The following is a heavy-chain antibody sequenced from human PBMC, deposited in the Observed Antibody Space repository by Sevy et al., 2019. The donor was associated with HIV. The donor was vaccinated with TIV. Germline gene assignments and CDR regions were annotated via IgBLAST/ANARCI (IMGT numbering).Heavy chain of an antibody. V-gene: IGHV3-43D*03. CDR1: GFTFDDYA. J-gene: IGHJ4*02. D-gene: IGHD6-13*01. CDR2: ISRDGSVI. CDR3: AKAYDMAAVGFFGH. Sequence: GGSLRLSCAASGFTFDDYAMHWVRQVPGKGLEWVSLISRDGSVIYYADSVKGRFSISRDNSKNSLYLQMNSLRPEDTALYYCAKAYDMAAVGFFGHWGQRTLVTVSS.